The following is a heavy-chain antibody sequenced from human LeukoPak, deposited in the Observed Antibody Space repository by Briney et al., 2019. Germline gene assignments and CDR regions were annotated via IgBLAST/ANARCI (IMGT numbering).Heavy chain of an antibody. J-gene: IGHJ3*02. D-gene: IGHD3-10*01. V-gene: IGHV1-69*13. Sequence: GASVKVSCKASGGTFSSYAISWVRQAPGQGLEWMGGIIPIFGTANYAQKFQGRVTITADESTSTDYMELSSLRSEDTAVYYCARGESGRYYGSGSLNAFDIWGQGTMVTVSS. CDR1: GGTFSSYA. CDR3: ARGESGRYYGSGSLNAFDI. CDR2: IIPIFGTA.